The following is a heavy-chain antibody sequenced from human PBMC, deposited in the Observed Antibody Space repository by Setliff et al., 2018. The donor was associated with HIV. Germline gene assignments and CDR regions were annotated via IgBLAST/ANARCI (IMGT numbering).Heavy chain of an antibody. V-gene: IGHV1-69*13. J-gene: IGHJ4*02. CDR1: ADTFTNCL. D-gene: IGHD6-6*01. CDR2: TNTDSGTP. Sequence: SVKVSCKASADTFTNCLINWVRQAPGQGLEWMGWTNTDSGTPNYAEKFQRRLTITADESTNTAYMELIGLKSEDTAVYYCARDPTGGAARFDYWGQGTLVTVSS. CDR3: ARDPTGGAARFDY.